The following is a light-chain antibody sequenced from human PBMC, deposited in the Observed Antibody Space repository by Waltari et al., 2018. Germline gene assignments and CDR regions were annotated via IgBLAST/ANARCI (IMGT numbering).Light chain of an antibody. CDR2: DDN. J-gene: IGLJ3*02. V-gene: IGLV1-51*01. CDR3: GTWDSSLSAGV. CDR1: SSNIGNNY. Sequence: QSVLTQPPSVSAAPGQKVTISCSGSSSNIGNNYVSWYQVLPGTAPKLRIYDDNRRPPGSPGRFSGSKSGTSATLDITGLQTGDETEYYCGTWDSSLSAGVFGGGTRLTVL.